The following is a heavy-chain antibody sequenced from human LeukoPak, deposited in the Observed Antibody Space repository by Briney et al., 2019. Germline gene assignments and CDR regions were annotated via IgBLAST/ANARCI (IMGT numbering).Heavy chain of an antibody. CDR2: VYYSGST. CDR1: GGPISSGDYY. J-gene: IGHJ4*02. D-gene: IGHD2-15*01. CDR3: ARIHRYCSGGACYVLDN. Sequence: SETLSLTCTVSGGPISSGDYYWSWIRQPPGRGLEWIGYVYYSGSTNYNPSFKSRITISVDTSRNQFSLQLSSVTAADTAVYYCARIHRYCSGGACYVLDNWGQGTLVAVSS. V-gene: IGHV4-61*08.